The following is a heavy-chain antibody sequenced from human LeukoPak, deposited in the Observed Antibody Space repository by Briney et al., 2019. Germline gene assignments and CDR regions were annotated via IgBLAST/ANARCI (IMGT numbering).Heavy chain of an antibody. CDR1: GYSISNGYN. D-gene: IGHD4-11*01. J-gene: IGHJ5*02. V-gene: IGHV4-38-2*02. CDR3: ARTYINFGNYFDP. CDR2: ISHIGST. Sequence: PSETLSLTCTVSGYSISNGYNWGWVRQPPGKGLECIGSISHIGSTYYNPSLESRVTISLDTSMNQFSLELRSVTAADTAVYYCARTYINFGNYFDPWGQGTLVTVSS.